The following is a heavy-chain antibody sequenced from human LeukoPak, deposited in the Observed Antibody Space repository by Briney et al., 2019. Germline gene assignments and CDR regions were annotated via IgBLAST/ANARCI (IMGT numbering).Heavy chain of an antibody. D-gene: IGHD6-19*01. CDR3: ARVTPAGAWLGYFDN. CDR2: INHSGST. J-gene: IGHJ4*02. CDR1: GGSFSGYY. V-gene: IGHV4-34*01. Sequence: SETLSLTCAVYGGSFSGYYWSWIRQPPGKGLEWIGEINHSGSTNYNPSLKSRVTISVDTSKNQFSLKLSSVTAADTAVYYCARVTPAGAWLGYFDNWGQGTLVTVSS.